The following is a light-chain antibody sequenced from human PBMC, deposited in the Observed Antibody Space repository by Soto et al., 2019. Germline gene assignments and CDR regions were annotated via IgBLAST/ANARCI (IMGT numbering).Light chain of an antibody. CDR1: QSISSW. J-gene: IGKJ3*01. CDR3: QQYNSYPFT. V-gene: IGKV1-5*03. CDR2: KAS. Sequence: DIQMTQSPSTLSASVGDRVTITCRASQSISSWLAWYQKKPGKAPKLLIYKASSLESGVPSRFSGSGSGTEFTLTSSSLQPDDFATDYCQQYNSYPFTFGPGTKVDIK.